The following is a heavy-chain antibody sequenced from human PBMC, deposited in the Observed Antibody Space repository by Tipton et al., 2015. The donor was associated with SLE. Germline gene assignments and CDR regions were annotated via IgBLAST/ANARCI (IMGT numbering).Heavy chain of an antibody. Sequence: SLRLSCAASGFTFSSYTMNWVRQAPGKGLEWVSSISSSSTYIYYADSVKGRFTISRDNAKNSLYLQMNSLRAEDTAVYYCAKDAPYYDILTGPLNYMDVWGKGTTVTVSS. V-gene: IGHV3-21*01. D-gene: IGHD3-9*01. CDR1: GFTFSSYT. J-gene: IGHJ6*03. CDR2: ISSSSTYI. CDR3: AKDAPYYDILTGPLNYMDV.